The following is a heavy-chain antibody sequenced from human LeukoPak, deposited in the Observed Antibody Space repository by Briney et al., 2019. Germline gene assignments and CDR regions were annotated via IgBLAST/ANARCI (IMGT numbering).Heavy chain of an antibody. J-gene: IGHJ5*02. CDR1: GYTFTNYG. D-gene: IGHD6-13*01. V-gene: IGHV7-4-1*02. CDR2: IDTSTGNP. Sequence: ASVKVSCKASGYTFTNYGVSWVRQAPGQGLEWMGWIDTSTGNPTYAQGFTEQFVFSLDTSVNTAYPQINSLKAEDTAMYYCARDNYGAEEGIGSSLVWLDPWGQGTLVTVSS. CDR3: ARDNYGAEEGIGSSLVWLDP.